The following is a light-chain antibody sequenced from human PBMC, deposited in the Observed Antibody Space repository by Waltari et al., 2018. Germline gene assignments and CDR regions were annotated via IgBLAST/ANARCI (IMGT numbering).Light chain of an antibody. CDR2: DVS. Sequence: QPALPQPRSVSGSPGQSVTISCTGTSSDFGGYNYVSWYQQHPGKAPKLMIYDVSKRPSGVPDRFSGSKSGNTASLTISGLQAEDEADYYCCSYAGSSYVFGTGTKVTVL. CDR3: CSYAGSSYV. CDR1: SSDFGGYNY. J-gene: IGLJ1*01. V-gene: IGLV2-11*01.